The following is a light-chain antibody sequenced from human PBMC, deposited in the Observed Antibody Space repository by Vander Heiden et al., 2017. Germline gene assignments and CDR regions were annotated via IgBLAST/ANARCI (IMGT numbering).Light chain of an antibody. CDR1: QSIINY. V-gene: IGKV1-39*01. CDR2: AAS. J-gene: IGKJ1*01. Sequence: DTQMTQSPSSLSASVGDSVTIACRASQSIINYLNWYQQKPGKAPKLLIYAASSLQSGVPSRFSGSGSGTDFTLSISSLQPEDFATYYCQQSYSSPRTFGQGTKVEIK. CDR3: QQSYSSPRT.